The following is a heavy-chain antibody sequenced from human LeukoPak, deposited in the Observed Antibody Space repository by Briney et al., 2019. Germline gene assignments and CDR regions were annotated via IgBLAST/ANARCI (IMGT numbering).Heavy chain of an antibody. V-gene: IGHV4-34*01. CDR2: INHSGST. J-gene: IGHJ4*02. CDR1: GGSISSYY. Sequence: SETLSLTCTVSGGSISSYYWSWIRQPPGKGLEWIGEINHSGSTNYNPSLKSRVTISVDTSKNQFSLKLSSVTAADTAVYYCARSAAAAYFDYWGQGTLVTVSS. CDR3: ARSAAAAYFDY. D-gene: IGHD6-25*01.